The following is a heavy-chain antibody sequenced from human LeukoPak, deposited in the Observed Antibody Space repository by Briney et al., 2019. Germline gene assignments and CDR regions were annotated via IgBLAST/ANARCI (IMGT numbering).Heavy chain of an antibody. D-gene: IGHD3-22*01. CDR2: IYSGGST. Sequence: GGSLRLSCAASGFTVSSNYMSWVRQAPGKGLEWVSVIYSGGSTYYADSVKGRFTISRDNSKNTLYLQMNSLRAEDTAVYYCARSYYDCSGYYVGSPPFFDYWGQGTLVTVSS. V-gene: IGHV3-66*02. CDR3: ARSYYDCSGYYVGSPPFFDY. CDR1: GFTVSSNY. J-gene: IGHJ4*02.